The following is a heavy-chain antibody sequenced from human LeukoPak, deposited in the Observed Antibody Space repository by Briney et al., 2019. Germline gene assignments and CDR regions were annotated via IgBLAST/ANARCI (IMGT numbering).Heavy chain of an antibody. J-gene: IGHJ4*02. CDR2: VIIKTGNT. CDR1: GYTFTSYG. V-gene: IGHV7-4-1*02. CDR3: ARKIAAARTLPGY. D-gene: IGHD6-25*01. Sequence: ASVKVCCKASGYTFTSYGISWVRQGPGQGLEWVGWVIIKTGNTKYAQGFTGRFVFSLATYVSTAYLQISSLTAEDTAVYCCARKIAAARTLPGYWGQGTLVTVSS.